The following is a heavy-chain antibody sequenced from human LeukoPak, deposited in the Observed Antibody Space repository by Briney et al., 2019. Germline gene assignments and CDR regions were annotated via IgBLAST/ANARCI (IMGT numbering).Heavy chain of an antibody. CDR2: INHSGST. CDR1: GGSFSGYY. Sequence: SETLSLTCAVYGGSFSGYYWSWIRQPPGKGLEWIGEINHSGSTNYNPSLKSRVTISVDTSKNQFSLKLSSVTAADTAVYYCALTPAASASTQFDPWGQGTLVTVSS. CDR3: ALTPAASASTQFDP. D-gene: IGHD2-2*01. V-gene: IGHV4-34*01. J-gene: IGHJ5*02.